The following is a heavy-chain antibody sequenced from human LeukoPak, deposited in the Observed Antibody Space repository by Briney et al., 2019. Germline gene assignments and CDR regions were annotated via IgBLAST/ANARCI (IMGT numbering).Heavy chain of an antibody. J-gene: IGHJ6*02. CDR3: ARPTYYYYGMDV. CDR1: GGTFSSYA. V-gene: IGHV1-69*01. CDR2: SIPIFGTA. Sequence: SVKVSCKASGGTFSSYAISWVRQAPAQGLEWMGGSIPIFGTANYAQMFQGRVTITADESTSTAYMELSSLRSEDTAVYYCARPTYYYYGMDVRGQGTTVTVSS.